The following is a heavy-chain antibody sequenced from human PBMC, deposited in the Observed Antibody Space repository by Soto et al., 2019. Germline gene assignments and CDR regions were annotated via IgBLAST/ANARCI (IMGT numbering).Heavy chain of an antibody. CDR3: ARGSLVARGGWYGEFDY. J-gene: IGHJ4*02. V-gene: IGHV1-2*02. Sequence: ASVKVSCKASGYTFTGYYMHWVRQAPRQGLEWMGWINPNSGGTNYAQKFQGRVTMTRDTSISTAYMELSRLRSDDTAVYYCARGSLVARGGWYGEFDYWGQGTLVTVSS. D-gene: IGHD6-19*01. CDR1: GYTFTGYY. CDR2: INPNSGGT.